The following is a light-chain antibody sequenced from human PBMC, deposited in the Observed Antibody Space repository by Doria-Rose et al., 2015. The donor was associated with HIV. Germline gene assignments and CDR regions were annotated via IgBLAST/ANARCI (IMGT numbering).Light chain of an antibody. CDR1: KLGDKY. CDR3: QAWDSSTYTFV. J-gene: IGLJ1*01. V-gene: IGLV3-1*01. Sequence: LTQPPSVSVSPGQTVSISCSGEKLGDKYASWYQQRPGQSPLLVIYQDAKRPSGIPERFSGSNSGNTATLTISGTQAMDEADYYCQAWDSSTYTFVFGTGTSVTVL. CDR2: QDA.